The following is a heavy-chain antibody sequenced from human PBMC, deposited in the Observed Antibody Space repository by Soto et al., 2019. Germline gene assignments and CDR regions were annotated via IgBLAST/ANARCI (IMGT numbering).Heavy chain of an antibody. J-gene: IGHJ6*02. D-gene: IGHD6-19*01. V-gene: IGHV1-3*01. CDR1: GYTFTSYA. CDR2: INAGNGNT. CDR3: ARDMDKEQWLVPTDAYYYYYGMDV. Sequence: ASVKVSCKASGYTFTSYAMHWVRQAPGQRLEWMGWINAGNGNTKYSQKFQGRVTITRDTSASTAYMELSSLRSEDTAVYYCARDMDKEQWLVPTDAYYYYYGMDVWGQGTTVTVSS.